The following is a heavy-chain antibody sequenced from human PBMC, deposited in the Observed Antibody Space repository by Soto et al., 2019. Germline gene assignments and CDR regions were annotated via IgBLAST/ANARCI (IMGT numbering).Heavy chain of an antibody. J-gene: IGHJ3*02. CDR2: ISAYNGNT. CDR3: ARVYHQSWIPLVDIAVVDRDAFDI. D-gene: IGHD6-19*01. CDR1: GYTFASYG. Sequence: ASVKVSCKASGYTFASYGISWVRQAPGQGLEWMGWISAYNGNTNYAQKLQGRVTMTTDTSTSTAYMELRSLRSEDTAVYYCARVYHQSWIPLVDIAVVDRDAFDIWGQGTMVTVSS. V-gene: IGHV1-18*01.